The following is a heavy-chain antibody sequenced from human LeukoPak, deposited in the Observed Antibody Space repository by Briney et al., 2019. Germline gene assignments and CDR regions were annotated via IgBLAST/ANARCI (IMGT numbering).Heavy chain of an antibody. D-gene: IGHD2/OR15-2a*01. CDR2: FDPEDGET. CDR1: GYTLTELS. Sequence: GASVKVSCKVSGYTLTELSMHWVRQAPGKGLEWMGGFDPEDGETIYAQKFQGRVTMTEDTSTDTAYMELSSLRSEDTAVYYCGTEVDFPGKADNWGPGPPVTVSS. V-gene: IGHV1-24*01. J-gene: IGHJ4*01. CDR3: GTEVDFPGKADN.